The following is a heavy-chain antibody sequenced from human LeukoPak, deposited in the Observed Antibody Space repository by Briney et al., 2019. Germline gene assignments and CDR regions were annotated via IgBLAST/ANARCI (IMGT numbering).Heavy chain of an antibody. J-gene: IGHJ4*02. D-gene: IGHD3-16*01. Sequence: GGSVRLSCAASGFSFSDYSMNWVRQAPGKGLEWVSYISSSSSTMYYAVSVKGRFTISRDNAKNSLYLQMDSLRAEDTAVYYCARDRDSIYPGGPFDYWGQGTLVTVSS. V-gene: IGHV3-48*01. CDR3: ARDRDSIYPGGPFDY. CDR1: GFSFSDYS. CDR2: ISSSSSTM.